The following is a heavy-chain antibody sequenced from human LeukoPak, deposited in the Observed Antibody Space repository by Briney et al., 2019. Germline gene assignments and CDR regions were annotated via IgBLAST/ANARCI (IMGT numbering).Heavy chain of an antibody. D-gene: IGHD3-22*01. CDR2: ISGSGIST. CDR1: GFSFSDYG. V-gene: IGHV3-23*01. CDR3: AKTMNYYDSSGDDALHV. J-gene: IGHJ3*01. Sequence: GGSLRLSCVASGFSFSDYGMNWVRQAPGKALEWVAGISGSGISTYYADSVKGRFTVSRDNSKSTMYLQLDSLRADDTAVYYCAKTMNYYDSSGDDALHVWGQGTLVTISS.